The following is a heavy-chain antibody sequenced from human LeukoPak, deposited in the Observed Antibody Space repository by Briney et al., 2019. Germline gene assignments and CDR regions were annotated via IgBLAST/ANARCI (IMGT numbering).Heavy chain of an antibody. CDR2: IYTSGST. J-gene: IGHJ3*02. CDR3: ARHRAEMATITDDAFDM. D-gene: IGHD5-24*01. CDR1: GGSISSYY. V-gene: IGHV4-4*07. Sequence: PSETLSLTCTVSGGSISSYYWSWIRQPAGKGLEWIGRIYTSGSTNYNPSLKSRVTMSLDTSKNQFSLRLSSVTAADTAVFYCARHRAEMATITDDAFDMWGQGTMVTVSS.